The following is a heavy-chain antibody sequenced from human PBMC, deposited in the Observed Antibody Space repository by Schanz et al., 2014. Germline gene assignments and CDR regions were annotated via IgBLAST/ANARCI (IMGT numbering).Heavy chain of an antibody. CDR1: GGSMSSFY. V-gene: IGHV4-4*07. Sequence: QVQLQESGPGLVKPSETLSLTCTVSGGSMSSFYWNWIRQPAGKGLEWIGRIYTSGSTNYNPSLKSRVTISIDTSKNQFSLRLPSVTAADTAVYYCYGMDVWGQGTTVTVSS. CDR3: YGMDV. CDR2: IYTSGST. J-gene: IGHJ6*02.